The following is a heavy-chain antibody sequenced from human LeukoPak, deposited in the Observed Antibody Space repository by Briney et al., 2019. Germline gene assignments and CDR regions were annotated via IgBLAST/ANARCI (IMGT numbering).Heavy chain of an antibody. Sequence: GGSLRLSCAASGFTVSSNYMSWVRQAPGKGLEWVSVIYSGGSTYYADSVKGRFTISRDNSKNTLYLQMNSLRAEDTAVYYCARDKFTVTTAFGYWGQGTLVTVSS. D-gene: IGHD4-17*01. CDR2: IYSGGST. CDR1: GFTVSSNY. CDR3: ARDKFTVTTAFGY. V-gene: IGHV3-53*01. J-gene: IGHJ4*02.